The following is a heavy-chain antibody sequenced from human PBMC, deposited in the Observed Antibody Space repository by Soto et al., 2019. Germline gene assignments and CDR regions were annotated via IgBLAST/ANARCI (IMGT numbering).Heavy chain of an antibody. V-gene: IGHV3-23*01. Sequence: PGGSLRLSCAASGSTFSNYAMNWVRQAPGKGLEWVSSISGSGVSTYYADSVKGRFTISRDNSKSTLYVQMNSLRAEDTAVYYCALYDSSGYCFDYWGPGTLVTVSS. D-gene: IGHD3-22*01. CDR1: GSTFSNYA. J-gene: IGHJ4*02. CDR3: ALYDSSGYCFDY. CDR2: ISGSGVST.